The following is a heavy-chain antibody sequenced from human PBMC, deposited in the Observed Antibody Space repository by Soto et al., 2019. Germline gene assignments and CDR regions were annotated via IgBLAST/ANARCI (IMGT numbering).Heavy chain of an antibody. D-gene: IGHD6-19*01. CDR1: GFTFSSYG. CDR2: ISYDGSNK. J-gene: IGHJ4*02. CDR3: AKDKYSVAGGDY. Sequence: QVQLVESGGGVVQPGRSLRLSCAASGFTFSSYGMHWVRQAPGKGLEWVAVISYDGSNKYYADSVKCRFTISRDNSKNTLYLQMNSLRAEDTAVYYCAKDKYSVAGGDYWGQGTLVTVSS. V-gene: IGHV3-30*18.